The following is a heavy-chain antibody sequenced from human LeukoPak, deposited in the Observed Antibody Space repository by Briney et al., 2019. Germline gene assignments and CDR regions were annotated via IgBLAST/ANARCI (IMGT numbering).Heavy chain of an antibody. J-gene: IGHJ5*02. D-gene: IGHD5-18*01. Sequence: GGSLRLSCAASGFTFSTYWMHWVSQAPGKGLVWVSRIKFDRSSTTYADSEKGRFTISRDNAKNTLYLQMNSLRAEDTAVYYCARGAEGHNYGEFDRWGQGTLVTVSS. CDR3: ARGAEGHNYGEFDR. CDR1: GFTFSTYW. V-gene: IGHV3-74*01. CDR2: IKFDRSST.